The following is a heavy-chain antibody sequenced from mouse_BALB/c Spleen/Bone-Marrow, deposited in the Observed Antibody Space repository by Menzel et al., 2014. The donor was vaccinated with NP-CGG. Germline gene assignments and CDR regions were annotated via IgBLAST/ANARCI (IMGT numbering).Heavy chain of an antibody. CDR2: INPSNGRT. CDR3: ARLIYGSSYIVDF. J-gene: IGHJ4*01. CDR1: GYTFTGYR. Sequence: VQLQQSGAELVKPGASVKLSCKASGYTFTGYRMHWVKQRPGQGLEWIGEINPSNGRTNYNEKFKSMSTLTVDKTSSTAYMQLSSLTSEDSAVFYCARLIYGSSYIVDFWGQGTSVTVSS. V-gene: IGHV1S81*02. D-gene: IGHD1-1*01.